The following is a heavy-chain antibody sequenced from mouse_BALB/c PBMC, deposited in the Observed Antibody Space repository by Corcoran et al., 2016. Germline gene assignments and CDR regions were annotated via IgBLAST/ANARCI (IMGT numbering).Heavy chain of an antibody. V-gene: IGHV9-3-1*01. CDR2: INTYTGEP. CDR3: ASEPLAMDY. Sequence: QIQLVQSGPELKKPGEPVKISCKASGYTFTNSGMNWVKQAPGKGLKWMGWINTYTGEPTYADDFKGRFAFSLETSARTAYLQINNLKNEDTATYFCASEPLAMDYWGQGTSVTVSS. CDR1: GYTFTNSG. J-gene: IGHJ4*01.